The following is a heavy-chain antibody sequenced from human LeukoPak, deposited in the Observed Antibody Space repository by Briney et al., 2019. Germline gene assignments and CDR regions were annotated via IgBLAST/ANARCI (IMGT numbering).Heavy chain of an antibody. V-gene: IGHV3-23*01. CDR3: AKDPPGIVADPYFFDY. CDR1: GFTFSSYA. D-gene: IGHD6-13*01. Sequence: PGGSLRLSCAASGFTFSSYAMSWVRQAPGQGLEWVSTISGRCGGTYYADSVKGRFTISRDNSKNTLSLQMNSLRAEDTAVYYCAKDPPGIVADPYFFDYWGQGTLVTVSS. CDR2: ISGRCGGT. J-gene: IGHJ4*02.